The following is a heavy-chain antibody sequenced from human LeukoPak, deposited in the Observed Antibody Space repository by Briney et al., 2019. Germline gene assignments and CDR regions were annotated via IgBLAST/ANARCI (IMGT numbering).Heavy chain of an antibody. Sequence: SETLSLTCAVYGGSLSGYYWSWIRQPPGKGLEWIGYIYYSGSTSYNPSLKSRVTISVDTSKNQFSLKLSSVTAADTAVYYCARTRYYYNSRSYGAPYYFDYWGQGTLVTVSS. J-gene: IGHJ4*02. CDR1: GGSLSGYY. D-gene: IGHD3-10*01. CDR3: ARTRYYYNSRSYGAPYYFDY. V-gene: IGHV4-59*08. CDR2: IYYSGST.